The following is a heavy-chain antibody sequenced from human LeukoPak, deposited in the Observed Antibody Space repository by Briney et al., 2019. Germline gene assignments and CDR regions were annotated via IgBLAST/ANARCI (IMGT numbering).Heavy chain of an antibody. V-gene: IGHV1-69*05. CDR1: GGTFSSYA. J-gene: IGHJ6*03. CDR3: ARAASPRNYYYYYYMDV. Sequence: SVKVSCKASGGTFSSYAISWVRQAPGQGLEWMGGIIPIFGTANYAQKFQGRVTITTDESTSTAYMELSSLRSGDTAVYYCARAASPRNYYYYYYMDVWGKGTTVTVSS. CDR2: IIPIFGTA.